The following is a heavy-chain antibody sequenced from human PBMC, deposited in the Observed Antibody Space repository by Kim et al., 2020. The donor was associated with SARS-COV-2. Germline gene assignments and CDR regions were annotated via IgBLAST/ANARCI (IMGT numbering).Heavy chain of an antibody. D-gene: IGHD6-13*01. Sequence: GGSLRLSCAASGFTVSSNYMSWLRQAPGKGLEWLSVMYSGDKTYYVESVKGRLTISRDNSKNTLYLQMSSLRVEDTAVYYCATNLAAAGVVWGQGTRVTV. CDR1: GFTVSSNY. V-gene: IGHV3-66*01. CDR3: ATNLAAAGVV. J-gene: IGHJ4*02. CDR2: MYSGDKT.